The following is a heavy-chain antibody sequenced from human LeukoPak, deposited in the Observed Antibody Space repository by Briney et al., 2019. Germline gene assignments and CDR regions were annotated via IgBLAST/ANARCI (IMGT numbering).Heavy chain of an antibody. J-gene: IGHJ5*02. Sequence: SETLSLTCTVSGGSINNYCWSWVRQAPGKGLEWIGYIYNSGTTDYNPSLRGRVTMSLDTSKNQLSMDLKFLTAADTAIYYCATSYDAKTAPYDLWGQGTLVTVS. CDR3: ATSYDAKTAPYDL. CDR1: GGSINNYC. D-gene: IGHD3-3*01. CDR2: IYNSGTT. V-gene: IGHV4-4*09.